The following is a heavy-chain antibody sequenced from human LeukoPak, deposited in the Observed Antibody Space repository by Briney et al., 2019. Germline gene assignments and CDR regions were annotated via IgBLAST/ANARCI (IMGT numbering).Heavy chain of an antibody. CDR1: GLTFSSYG. J-gene: IGHJ6*03. CDR3: AKDDYGDSGSYSYYMDV. Sequence: PGGSLRLSCAASGLTFSSYGMSWVRQAPGKGLEWVSAISGSGGSTYYADSVKGRFTISRDNSRNTLYLQMNSLRAEDTAVYYCAKDDYGDSGSYSYYMDVWGKGTTVTISS. CDR2: ISGSGGST. D-gene: IGHD4-17*01. V-gene: IGHV3-23*01.